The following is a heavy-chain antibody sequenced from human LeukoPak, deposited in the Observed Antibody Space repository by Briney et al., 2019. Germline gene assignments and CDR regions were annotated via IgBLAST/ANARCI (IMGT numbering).Heavy chain of an antibody. J-gene: IGHJ4*02. Sequence: GGSLRLSCVASGFTFSTYSMNWVRQAPGKGLEWVSFISTSSNYIYYADLVKGRFTISRDNAKNSLYLQMNSLRAEDTAVYYCARDNWIEAHYFDYWGQGTLVTVSS. D-gene: IGHD1-20*01. CDR2: ISTSSNYI. CDR1: GFTFSTYS. CDR3: ARDNWIEAHYFDY. V-gene: IGHV3-21*01.